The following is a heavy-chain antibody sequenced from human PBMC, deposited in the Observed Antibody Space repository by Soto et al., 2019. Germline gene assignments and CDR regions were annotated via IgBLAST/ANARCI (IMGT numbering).Heavy chain of an antibody. J-gene: IGHJ4*02. CDR2: ITGSGGST. Sequence: SGGSLRLSCAASGFTFSINAMSWVRQAPGKGLEWVSTITGSGGSTYYADSVKGRFTISRDNSDNTVFLQMNTLRAGDTAVYYCARDPSSGWFFDLWGQGTLVTVSS. CDR1: GFTFSINA. CDR3: ARDPSSGWFFDL. D-gene: IGHD6-19*01. V-gene: IGHV3-23*01.